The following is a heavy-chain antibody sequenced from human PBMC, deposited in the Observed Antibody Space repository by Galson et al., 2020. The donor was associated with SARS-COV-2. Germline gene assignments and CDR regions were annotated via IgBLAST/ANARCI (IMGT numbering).Heavy chain of an antibody. Sequence: ASVKVSCKASGYTFTSYYMHWVRQAPGQGLEWMGIINPSGVSTSYAQKFQGRVTMTRDTSTSTVYMELSSLRSEDTAVYYCARDPPGYCSSTSCYTGGYFDYWGQGTLVTVSS. CDR2: INPSGVST. CDR3: ARDPPGYCSSTSCYTGGYFDY. V-gene: IGHV1-46*01. D-gene: IGHD2-2*02. J-gene: IGHJ4*02. CDR1: GYTFTSYY.